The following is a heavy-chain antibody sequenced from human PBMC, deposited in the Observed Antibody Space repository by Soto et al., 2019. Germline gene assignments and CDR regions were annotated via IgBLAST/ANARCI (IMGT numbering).Heavy chain of an antibody. Sequence: SVKVSCKASGGTFSSYAISWVRQAPGQGLEWMGGIIPIFGTANYAQKFQGRVTITADESTSTAYMELSSLRSEDTAVYYCAVALYYYDSSGYYSNWFDPWGQGTLLTVSS. D-gene: IGHD3-22*01. V-gene: IGHV1-69*13. CDR2: IIPIFGTA. CDR3: AVALYYYDSSGYYSNWFDP. CDR1: GGTFSSYA. J-gene: IGHJ5*02.